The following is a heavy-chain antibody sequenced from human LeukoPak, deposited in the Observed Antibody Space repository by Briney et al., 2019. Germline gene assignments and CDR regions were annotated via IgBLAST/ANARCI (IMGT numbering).Heavy chain of an antibody. J-gene: IGHJ6*03. CDR3: ARDSLRGVASHFFNYYYMDV. CDR2: INPNSGGT. D-gene: IGHD3-3*02. Sequence: ASVKVSCKASGYTFTGYYMHWVRQAPGQGLECMGWINPNSGGTNYAQKFQGRVTMTRDTSISTAYMELSRLRSDDTAVYYCARDSLRGVASHFFNYYYMDVWGKGTTVTVSS. CDR1: GYTFTGYY. V-gene: IGHV1-2*02.